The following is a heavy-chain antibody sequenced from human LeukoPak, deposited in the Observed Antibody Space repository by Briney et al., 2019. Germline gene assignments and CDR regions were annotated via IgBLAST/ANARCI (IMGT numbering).Heavy chain of an antibody. CDR3: TRAVGLGPGAHFDQ. V-gene: IGHV3-11*01. J-gene: IGHJ4*02. Sequence: PGGSLRLSCAASGFSFSRYYMSWVRQTPGKALEWISYIPTSGISMQYADSVRGRFTASRDDAKNSLHLQMDSLRVEDTAVYYCTRAVGLGPGAHFDQWGQGALVIVSS. CDR2: IPTSGISM. CDR1: GFSFSRYY. D-gene: IGHD1-26*01.